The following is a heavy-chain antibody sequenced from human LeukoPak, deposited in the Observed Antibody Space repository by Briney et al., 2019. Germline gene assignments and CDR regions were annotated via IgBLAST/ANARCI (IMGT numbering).Heavy chain of an antibody. CDR1: GFTFSTSW. Sequence: GGSLRLPCAASGFTFSTSWMSWVRQVPGKGLEWVANIKKDGSETYYVDSVKGRFTISRDNAKNSLYLQMNGLRAEDTAMYYCARGRYSGTTYYFDYWGQGTLVTVSS. J-gene: IGHJ4*02. CDR3: ARGRYSGTTYYFDY. D-gene: IGHD5-12*01. CDR2: IKKDGSET. V-gene: IGHV3-7*03.